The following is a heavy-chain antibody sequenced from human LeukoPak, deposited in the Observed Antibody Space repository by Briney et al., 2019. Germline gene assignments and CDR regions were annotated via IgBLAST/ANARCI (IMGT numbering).Heavy chain of an antibody. CDR1: GFTFSSYG. CDR3: AKSGQGMDV. D-gene: IGHD6-25*01. CDR2: ISYDGSNK. Sequence: PGRSLRLSCAASGFTFSSYGMHWVRQAPGEGLEWVAVISYDGSNKYYADSVKGRFTISRDNSKNTLYLQMNSLRAEDTAVYYCAKSGQGMDVWGQGTTVTVSS. J-gene: IGHJ6*02. V-gene: IGHV3-30*18.